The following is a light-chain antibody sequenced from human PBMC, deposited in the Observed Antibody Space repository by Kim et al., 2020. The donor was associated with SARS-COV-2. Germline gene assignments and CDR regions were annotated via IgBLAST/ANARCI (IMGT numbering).Light chain of an antibody. J-gene: IGLJ1*01. V-gene: IGLV2-14*04. CDR3: CSYATSRSYV. CDR2: DVS. Sequence: QSITIACTGTSSDVGAYNYVSWYQLHPGKAPELMIFDVSERPSGISNRFSGSKSGNTASLTISGLQAEDEADYYCCSYATSRSYVFGTGTTVTVL. CDR1: SSDVGAYNY.